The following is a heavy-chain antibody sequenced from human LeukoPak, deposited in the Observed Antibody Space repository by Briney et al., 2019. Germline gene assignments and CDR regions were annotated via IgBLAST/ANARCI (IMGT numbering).Heavy chain of an antibody. CDR3: ARVTNIYGSGRDWFDP. CDR1: AYTFSVYY. Sequence: GASVTVSFKASAYTFSVYYMQWVRQAPGQGHERMGWVNPKRGGTNDAQKFQGRVTMTRDTSISTAYMELSRLRSDDTAVYYCARVTNIYGSGRDWFDPWGQGTLVTVSS. V-gene: IGHV1-2*02. J-gene: IGHJ5*02. D-gene: IGHD3-10*01. CDR2: VNPKRGGT.